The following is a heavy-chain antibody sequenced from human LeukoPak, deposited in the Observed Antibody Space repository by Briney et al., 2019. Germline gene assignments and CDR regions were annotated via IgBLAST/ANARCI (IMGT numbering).Heavy chain of an antibody. D-gene: IGHD3-10*01. V-gene: IGHV1-3*01. CDR2: VNVGNGKT. CDR3: ARDALDAGRITMVRGVGYYYYYYMDV. Sequence: ASVKVSCKASGYTFTSFAIHWVRRAPGQGLEWLGWVNVGNGKTEYSQKFQGRFTISRDTTASTSYLDLRSLRSDDTAVYYCARDALDAGRITMVRGVGYYYYYYMDVWGKGTTVTISS. CDR1: GYTFTSFA. J-gene: IGHJ6*03.